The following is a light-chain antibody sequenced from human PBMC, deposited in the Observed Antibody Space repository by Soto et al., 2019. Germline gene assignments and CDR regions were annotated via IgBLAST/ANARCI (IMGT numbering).Light chain of an antibody. Sequence: DIQMTQSPSSLSASVGDRVTITCRASQSVSSYLNWYQQKPGKAPKLLIYAASSLQSGVPSRFSGSGSGTDFTLTISSLQPEDFATYYCQKYNSYYTFGQGTRLEIK. CDR3: QKYNSYYT. CDR2: AAS. V-gene: IGKV1-39*01. J-gene: IGKJ5*01. CDR1: QSVSSY.